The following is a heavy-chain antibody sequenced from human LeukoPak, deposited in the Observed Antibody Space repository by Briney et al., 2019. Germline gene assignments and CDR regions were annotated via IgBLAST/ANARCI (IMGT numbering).Heavy chain of an antibody. CDR3: AKGSRNSRPYYFDF. Sequence: GGSLRLSCAASGFTFNNYAMSWVRQAPGKVLEWVSAITGSGDDTYHADSVKGRFTTSRDNSKNTLYLQMNSLRAEDTAVYYCAKGSRNSRPYYFDFWGQGTLVTVSS. V-gene: IGHV3-23*01. J-gene: IGHJ4*02. CDR2: ITGSGDDT. CDR1: GFTFNNYA. D-gene: IGHD6-19*01.